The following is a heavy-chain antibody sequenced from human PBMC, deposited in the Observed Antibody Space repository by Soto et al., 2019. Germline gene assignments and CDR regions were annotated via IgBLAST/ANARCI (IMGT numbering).Heavy chain of an antibody. CDR3: ARDVGYSYGWGPLVPLRYGMDV. Sequence: QVQLVESGGGVVQPGRSLRLSCAASGFTFSSYGMHWVRQAPGKGLEWVAVIWYDGSNKYYADSVKGRFTISRDNSKNPLYLQMNSLRAEDTAVYYCARDVGYSYGWGPLVPLRYGMDVWGQGTTVTVSS. V-gene: IGHV3-33*01. CDR1: GFTFSSYG. J-gene: IGHJ6*02. D-gene: IGHD5-18*01. CDR2: IWYDGSNK.